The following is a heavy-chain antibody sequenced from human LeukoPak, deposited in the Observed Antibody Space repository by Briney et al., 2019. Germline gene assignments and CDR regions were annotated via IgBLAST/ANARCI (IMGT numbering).Heavy chain of an antibody. CDR2: INPNSGGT. D-gene: IGHD2-2*01. CDR3: GRGNSAVVPAAKPFDY. Sequence: GASVKVSCKASGYTFTGYYMHWVRQAPGQGFEWMGWINPNSGGTNYAQKFQDRVTMTRDTSISTAYMELSRLTSDDTAVYYCGRGNSAVVPAAKPFDYWGQGTLVTVSS. CDR1: GYTFTGYY. V-gene: IGHV1-2*02. J-gene: IGHJ4*02.